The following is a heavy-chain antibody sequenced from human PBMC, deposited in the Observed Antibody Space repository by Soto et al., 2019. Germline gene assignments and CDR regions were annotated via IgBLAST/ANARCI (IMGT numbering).Heavy chain of an antibody. V-gene: IGHV4-34*01. CDR1: GGSFSGYY. Sequence: PSETLSLTCAVYGGSFSGYYWSWIRQPPGKGLEWIGEINHSGSTNYNPSLKSRVAISVDTSKNQFSLKLSSVTAADTAVYYCARGLFVDIVVVVAASRGYFDYWGQGTLVTVSS. J-gene: IGHJ4*02. CDR2: INHSGST. CDR3: ARGLFVDIVVVVAASRGYFDY. D-gene: IGHD2-15*01.